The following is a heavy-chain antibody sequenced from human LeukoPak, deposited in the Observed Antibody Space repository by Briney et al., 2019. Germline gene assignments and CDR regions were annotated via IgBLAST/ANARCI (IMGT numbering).Heavy chain of an antibody. J-gene: IGHJ4*02. CDR1: GYTFTSYD. Sequence: ASVKVSFKASGYTFTSYDISWVRQATGQGLEWMGWVNPNSGNTDYAQKFQGRVTITRNTSISTAYMELSSLSSEDTAVYYCAREGCSGGICYLGYWGQGTLVTVSS. D-gene: IGHD2-15*01. V-gene: IGHV1-8*03. CDR2: VNPNSGNT. CDR3: AREGCSGGICYLGY.